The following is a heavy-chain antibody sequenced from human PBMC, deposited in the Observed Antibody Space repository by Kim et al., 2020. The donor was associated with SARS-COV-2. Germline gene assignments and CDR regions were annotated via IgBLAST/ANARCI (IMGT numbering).Heavy chain of an antibody. Sequence: GGSLRLSCAASGFTFSSYAMHWVRQAPGKGLEWVAVISYDGSNKYYADSVKGRFTISRDNSKNTLYLQMNSLRAEDTAVYYCARDMYGGYSYYFDYWGQGTLVPVSS. CDR2: ISYDGSNK. J-gene: IGHJ4*02. V-gene: IGHV3-30*04. CDR1: GFTFSSYA. CDR3: ARDMYGGYSYYFDY. D-gene: IGHD5-12*01.